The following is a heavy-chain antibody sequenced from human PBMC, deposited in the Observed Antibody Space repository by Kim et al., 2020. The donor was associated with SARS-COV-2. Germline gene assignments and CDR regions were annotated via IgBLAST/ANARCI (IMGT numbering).Heavy chain of an antibody. Sequence: SVKVSCKASGGTFSSYAISWVRQAPGQGLEWMGRIIPILGIANYAQKFQGRVTITADKSMSTAYMELSSLRSEDTAVYYCARSVYCSSTSCSNYYYYYYMDVWGKGTTVTVSS. CDR1: GGTFSSYA. D-gene: IGHD2-2*01. J-gene: IGHJ6*03. CDR3: ARSVYCSSTSCSNYYYYYYMDV. CDR2: IIPILGIA. V-gene: IGHV1-69*04.